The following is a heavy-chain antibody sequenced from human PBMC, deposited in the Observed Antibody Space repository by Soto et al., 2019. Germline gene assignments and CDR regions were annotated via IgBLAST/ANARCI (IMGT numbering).Heavy chain of an antibody. CDR2: IYYSGST. CDR1: GGSISSSSYY. CDR3: ARGVLEWLLRDSYYYYMDV. D-gene: IGHD3-3*01. V-gene: IGHV4-61*05. Sequence: SETLSLTCTVSGGSISSSSYYWSWIRQHPGKGLEWIGYIYYSGSTYYNPSLKSRVNISVDMSKNQFSLKLSSVTAADTAVYYCARGVLEWLLRDSYYYYMDVWGKGTTVTV. J-gene: IGHJ6*03.